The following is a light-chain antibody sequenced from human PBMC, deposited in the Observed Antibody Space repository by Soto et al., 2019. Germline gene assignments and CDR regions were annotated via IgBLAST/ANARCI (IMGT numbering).Light chain of an antibody. Sequence: ELAMTQSPAPLSLSPGVRAVLSXRASQSISINLAWYQQKPGQAPRXLIYAASNRATGAPARFSGSWSGTEFTLTISSLQSEDFAVYYCQQYNNWITFGQGTRLEIK. J-gene: IGKJ5*01. CDR3: QQYNNWIT. CDR1: QSISIN. CDR2: AAS. V-gene: IGKV3-15*01.